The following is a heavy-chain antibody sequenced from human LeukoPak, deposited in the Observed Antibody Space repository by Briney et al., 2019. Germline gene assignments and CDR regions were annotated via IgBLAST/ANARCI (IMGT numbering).Heavy chain of an antibody. V-gene: IGHV3-21*01. CDR2: ISSSSSYI. D-gene: IGHD3-10*01. CDR3: ARDRTMVRGVIDY. J-gene: IGHJ4*02. CDR1: GFTFSSYS. Sequence: PGGSLRLSCAASGFTFSSYSMDWVSQAPGKGLEWVSSISSSSSYIYYADSVKGRFTISRDNAKNSLYLQMNSLRAEDTAVYYCARDRTMVRGVIDYWGQGTLVTVSS.